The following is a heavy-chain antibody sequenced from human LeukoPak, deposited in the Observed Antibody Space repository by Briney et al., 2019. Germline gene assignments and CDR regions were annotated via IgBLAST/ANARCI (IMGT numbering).Heavy chain of an antibody. CDR1: GYTFTSYG. CDR2: ISAYNGNT. D-gene: IGHD1-26*01. J-gene: IGHJ4*02. CDR3: ARNHPSVGATTLDY. Sequence: GSVKVSCKASGYTFTSYGISWVRQAPGQGLEWMGWISAYNGNTNYAQKLQGRVTMTTDTSTSTAYMELRSLRSDDTAVYYCARNHPSVGATTLDYWGQGTLVTVSS. V-gene: IGHV1-18*01.